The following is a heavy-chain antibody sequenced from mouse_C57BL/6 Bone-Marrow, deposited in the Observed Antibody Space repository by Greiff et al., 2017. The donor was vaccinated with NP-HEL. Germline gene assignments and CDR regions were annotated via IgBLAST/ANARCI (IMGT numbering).Heavy chain of an antibody. J-gene: IGHJ2*01. CDR2: IHPNSGST. V-gene: IGHV1-64*01. Sequence: QVQLQQPGAELVKPGASVKLSCKASGYTFTSYWMHWVKQRPGQGLEWIGMIHPNSGSTNYNEKFKSKATLTVDKSSSTAYMQLSSLTSEGSAVYYCARRGLRTVDYWGQGTTLTVAS. CDR1: GYTFTSYW. D-gene: IGHD5-5*01. CDR3: ARRGLRTVDY.